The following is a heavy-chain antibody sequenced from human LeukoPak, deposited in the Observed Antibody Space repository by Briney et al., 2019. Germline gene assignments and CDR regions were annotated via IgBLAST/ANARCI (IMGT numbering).Heavy chain of an antibody. V-gene: IGHV3-23*01. CDR3: AKRTGYAFDY. CDR1: GFTFSSYA. CDR2: ISGSGGTT. Sequence: GGSLRLSCAAPGFTFSSYAMSWVRQAPGKGLEWVSGISGSGGTTFYADSVKGRFTISRDNSKNTLYLQMNSLRAEDTAVYYCAKRTGYAFDYWGQGTLVTVSS. D-gene: IGHD5-12*01. J-gene: IGHJ4*02.